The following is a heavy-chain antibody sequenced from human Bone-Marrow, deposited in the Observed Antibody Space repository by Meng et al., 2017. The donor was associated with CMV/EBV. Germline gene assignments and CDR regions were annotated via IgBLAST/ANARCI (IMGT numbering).Heavy chain of an antibody. CDR3: ARGAGNYDPHYYYGMDV. Sequence: GSLRLSCTVSGGSISSYYWSWIRQPPGKGLEWIGYIYYSGSTNYNPSLKSRVTISVDTSKNQFSLKLSSVTAADTAVYFWARGAGNYDPHYYYGMDVWGQGTTVTVS. D-gene: IGHD1-7*01. J-gene: IGHJ6*02. V-gene: IGHV4-59*01. CDR1: GGSISSYY. CDR2: IYYSGST.